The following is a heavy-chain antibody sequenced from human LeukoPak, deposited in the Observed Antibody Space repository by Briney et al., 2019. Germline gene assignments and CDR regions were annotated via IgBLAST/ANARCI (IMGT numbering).Heavy chain of an antibody. CDR3: ARADCSGGSCFFDY. D-gene: IGHD2-15*01. CDR2: IYTSGST. V-gene: IGHV4-4*07. CDR1: GGSISSYY. J-gene: IGHJ4*02. Sequence: APETLSLTCTVSGGSISSYYWSWIRQPAGKGLEWIGRIYTSGSTNYNPSLKSRVTMSVDTSKNQFSLKLSSVTAADTAVYYCARADCSGGSCFFDYWGQGTLVTVSS.